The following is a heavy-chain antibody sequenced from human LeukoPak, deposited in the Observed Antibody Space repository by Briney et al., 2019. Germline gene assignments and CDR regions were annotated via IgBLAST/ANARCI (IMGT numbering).Heavy chain of an antibody. D-gene: IGHD3-16*01. CDR1: GGTFSSYA. V-gene: IGHV1-69*13. Sequence: SVKVSCKASGGTFSSYAISWVRQAPGQGLEWMGGIIPIFGTANYAQKFQGRVTITADESTSTAYMELSSLRSEDTAVYYCVLRLGESPNDAFDIWRQETMVTVPS. J-gene: IGHJ3*02. CDR3: VLRLGESPNDAFDI. CDR2: IIPIFGTA.